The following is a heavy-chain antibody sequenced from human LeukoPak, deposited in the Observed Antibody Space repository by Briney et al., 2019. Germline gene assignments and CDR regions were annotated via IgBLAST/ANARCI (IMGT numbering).Heavy chain of an antibody. J-gene: IGHJ5*02. CDR1: GFTFSSYG. D-gene: IGHD3-10*01. CDR2: ISYDGSNK. Sequence: GGSLRLPCAASGFTFSSYGMHWVRQAPGKGLEWVAVISYDGSNKYYADSVKGRFTISRDNSKNTLYLQMNSLRAEDTAVYYCAKASALWFGELLIGNWFDPWGQGTLVTVSS. V-gene: IGHV3-30*18. CDR3: AKASALWFGELLIGNWFDP.